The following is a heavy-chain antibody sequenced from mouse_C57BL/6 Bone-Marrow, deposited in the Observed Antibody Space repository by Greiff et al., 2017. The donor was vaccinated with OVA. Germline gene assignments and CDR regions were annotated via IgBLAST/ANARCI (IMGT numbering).Heavy chain of an antibody. CDR1: GYTFTSYW. Sequence: VQLQQPGAELVKPGASVKMSCKASGYTFTSYWITWVKQRPGQGLEWIGDIYPGSGSTNYNEKFKSKATLTVDTSSSTAYMQLSSLTSEYSAVYYCAGSSSYYYAMDYWGQGTSVTVSS. J-gene: IGHJ4*01. D-gene: IGHD1-1*01. CDR2: IYPGSGST. CDR3: AGSSSYYYAMDY. V-gene: IGHV1-55*01.